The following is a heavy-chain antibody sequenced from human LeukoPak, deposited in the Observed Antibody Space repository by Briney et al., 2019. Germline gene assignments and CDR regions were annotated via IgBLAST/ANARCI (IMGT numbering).Heavy chain of an antibody. V-gene: IGHV3-66*01. Sequence: GGSLRLSCAASGFTVSSNYMTWVRQAPGKGLEWVSVIYSGGNTYYAASVKGSFTISRDNSKNTLYLQMNSLRAEDTAIYYCARGTGPYGSGSHGDYWGQGTLVSVSS. CDR1: GFTVSSNY. J-gene: IGHJ4*02. CDR3: ARGTGPYGSGSHGDY. D-gene: IGHD3-10*01. CDR2: IYSGGNT.